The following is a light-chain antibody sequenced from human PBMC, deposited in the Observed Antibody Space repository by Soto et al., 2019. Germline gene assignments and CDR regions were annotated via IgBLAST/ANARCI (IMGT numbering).Light chain of an antibody. V-gene: IGLV2-14*03. Sequence: SVVPQPASLSGSPGQPITNSSTGTSSDVGGYNYVSWYQHHPGKAPKLIIYDVTNRPSGVSNPFSGSKSGNTASLTISGLQPEDEADYYCSSYTTSNTRQIVFGTGTKVTVL. CDR1: SSDVGGYNY. J-gene: IGLJ1*01. CDR2: DVT. CDR3: SSYTTSNTRQIV.